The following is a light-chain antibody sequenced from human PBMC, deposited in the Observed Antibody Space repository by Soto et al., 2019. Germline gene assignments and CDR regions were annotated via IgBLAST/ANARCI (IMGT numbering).Light chain of an antibody. V-gene: IGLV4-60*02. J-gene: IGLJ2*01. CDR2: LEDTGIY. CDR3: ETWDRNTVV. CDR1: SGHSSYI. Sequence: QSVLTQSSSASASLGSSVKLTCTLSSGHSSYIIAWHQQQPGKAPRYLMKLEDTGIYNKGSGVPDRFSGSSSGADRYLTISNLQFEDEADYYCETWDRNTVVFGGGTQLTV.